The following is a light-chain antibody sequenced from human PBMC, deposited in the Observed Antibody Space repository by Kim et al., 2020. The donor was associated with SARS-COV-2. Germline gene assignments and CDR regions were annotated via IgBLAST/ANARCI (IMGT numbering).Light chain of an antibody. CDR3: QAWDSSTVV. J-gene: IGLJ2*01. Sequence: SVSPRQTASLTCSGDKLGDKYACWYQQKPGQSPVLVIYQDSKRPSGIPERFSGSNSGNTATLTISGTRAMDEADYYCQAWDSSTVVFGGGTQLTVL. V-gene: IGLV3-1*01. CDR1: KLGDKY. CDR2: QDS.